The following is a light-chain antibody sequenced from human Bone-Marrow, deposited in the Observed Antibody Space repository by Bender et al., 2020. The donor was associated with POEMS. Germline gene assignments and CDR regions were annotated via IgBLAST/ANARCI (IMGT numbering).Light chain of an antibody. CDR2: DVS. V-gene: IGLV2-11*01. CDR1: ISNVGGYNY. J-gene: IGLJ2*01. Sequence: QSALTQPASVSGSPGQSVTISCTGTISNVGGYNYVSWYQHHPGKAPKLIIYDVSNRPSGVPDRFSGSKSGTSASLAISGLRSEDEADYYCAAWDDSLSVVVFGGGTKLTVL. CDR3: AAWDDSLSVVV.